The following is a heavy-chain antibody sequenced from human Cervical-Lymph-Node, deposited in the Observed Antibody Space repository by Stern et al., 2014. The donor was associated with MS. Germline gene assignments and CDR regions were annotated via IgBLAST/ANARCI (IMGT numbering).Heavy chain of an antibody. D-gene: IGHD2-8*01. CDR1: GFTFSSYG. CDR3: ARDYEDTSMLFDH. J-gene: IGHJ4*02. Sequence: VKLVESGGAVVQPGRSLRLSCAASGFTFSSYGMHWVRQAPGKGLEWGTFISYDGNHKYYAASVKGRFTISRDNSKNTLHLQMNSVTPDDTAIYYCARDYEDTSMLFDHWGQGTLVTVSS. V-gene: IGHV3-30*03. CDR2: ISYDGNHK.